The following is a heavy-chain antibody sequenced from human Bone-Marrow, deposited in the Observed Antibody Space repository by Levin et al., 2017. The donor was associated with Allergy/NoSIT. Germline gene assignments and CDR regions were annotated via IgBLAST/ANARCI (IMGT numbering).Heavy chain of an antibody. V-gene: IGHV3-23*01. J-gene: IGHJ3*01. D-gene: IGHD3-10*01. CDR3: AKDRSTTWSFAFDF. CDR1: GFTFNNYA. CDR2: ISGSATSA. Sequence: GGSLRLSCAASGFTFNNYAMSWVRQSPGKGLEWVSTISGSATSAYYAESVKGRFTISRDNSKKMLHLQMTSLRADDTAVYYCAKDRSTTWSFAFDFWGQGTMVTVSS.